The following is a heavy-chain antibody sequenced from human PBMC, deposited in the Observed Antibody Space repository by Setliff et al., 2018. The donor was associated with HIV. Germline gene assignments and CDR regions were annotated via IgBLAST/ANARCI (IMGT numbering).Heavy chain of an antibody. J-gene: IGHJ4*02. CDR1: GYIFTDYY. D-gene: IGHD3-10*01. CDR3: ATSGTYYYGSGTYHASAF. V-gene: IGHV1-69-2*01. CDR2: VDPQDGET. Sequence: ASVNVSCKSSGYIFTDYYMHWVQQAPGEGLEWMGRVDPQDGETKYAEKFQGRVTITADTSTGTSVMELSSLKSEDTAVYYCATSGTYYYGSGTYHASAFWGQGTLVTVSS.